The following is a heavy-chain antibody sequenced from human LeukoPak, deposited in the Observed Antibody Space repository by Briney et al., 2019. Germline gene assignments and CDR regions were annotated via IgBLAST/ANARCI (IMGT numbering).Heavy chain of an antibody. V-gene: IGHV3-48*04. CDR1: GFTFSSYS. Sequence: GGSLRLSCAASGFTFSSYSMNWVCQAPGKGLEWVSYISSSSSTIYYADSVKGRFTISRDNAKNSLYLQMNSLRAEDTAVYYCARDHGLFIAAAGTLAYWGQGTLVTVSS. D-gene: IGHD6-13*01. J-gene: IGHJ4*02. CDR2: ISSSSSTI. CDR3: ARDHGLFIAAAGTLAY.